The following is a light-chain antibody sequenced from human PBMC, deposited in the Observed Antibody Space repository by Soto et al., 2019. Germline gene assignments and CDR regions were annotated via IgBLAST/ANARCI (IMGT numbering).Light chain of an antibody. CDR3: QRGYNTPPWT. J-gene: IGKJ1*01. CDR1: QDISNY. Sequence: DIQMTQSPSSLSASVGDRVTITCQASQDISNYLNWYQQKPGKAPKLLIYAASTLESGVPSRFSGTGSGTESTLAISSLQPEDFATYYCQRGYNTPPWTFGQGTKVDIK. CDR2: AAS. V-gene: IGKV1-39*01.